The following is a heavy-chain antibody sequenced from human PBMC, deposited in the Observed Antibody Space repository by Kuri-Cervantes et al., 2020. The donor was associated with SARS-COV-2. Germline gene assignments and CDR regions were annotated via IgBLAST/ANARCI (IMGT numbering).Heavy chain of an antibody. CDR3: TRDDFWSGYYDC. CDR2: IRSKAYGGTT. Sequence: GESLKISCTASGFTFGDYAMSWARQAPGKGLEWVGFIRSKAYGGTTEYAASVKGRFTISRDDSKSIAYLQMNSLKTEDTAVYYCTRDDFWSGYYDCWGQGTLVTVSS. CDR1: GFTFGDYA. J-gene: IGHJ4*02. V-gene: IGHV3-49*04. D-gene: IGHD3-3*01.